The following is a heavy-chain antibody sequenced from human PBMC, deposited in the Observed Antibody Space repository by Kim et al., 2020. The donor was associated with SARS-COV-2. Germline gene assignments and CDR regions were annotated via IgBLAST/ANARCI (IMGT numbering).Heavy chain of an antibody. Sequence: GGSLRLSCVASGFTFSSYGMHWVRQAPGRGLEWVAIISYDGSNQYYADSLKGRVTISRDNSQNTVYLQLNSLRAEDTAVYYCAKEFDFQTRSVSYFDYWGQGIVVTVSS. J-gene: IGHJ4*02. CDR3: AKEFDFQTRSVSYFDY. V-gene: IGHV3-30*18. CDR1: GFTFSSYG. CDR2: ISYDGSNQ. D-gene: IGHD3-9*01.